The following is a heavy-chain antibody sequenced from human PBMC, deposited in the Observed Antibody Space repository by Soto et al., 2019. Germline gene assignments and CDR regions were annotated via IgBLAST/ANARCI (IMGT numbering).Heavy chain of an antibody. CDR1: GYTFSDYY. CDR3: ARLQIEVAGTN. D-gene: IGHD6-19*01. CDR2: INANSGGT. J-gene: IGHJ4*02. Sequence: ASVKVSCKASGYTFSDYYIHWVRQAPGQGLEWMGWINANSGGTTYAQKFQGRVTMTRDTSISTAYMELRRLSSDDTAIYYCARLQIEVAGTNWGQGTMVTVSS. V-gene: IGHV1-2*02.